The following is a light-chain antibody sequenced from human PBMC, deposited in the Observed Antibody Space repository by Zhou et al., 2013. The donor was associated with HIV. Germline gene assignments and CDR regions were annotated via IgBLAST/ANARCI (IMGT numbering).Light chain of an antibody. J-gene: IGKJ1*01. CDR2: STS. Sequence: DIVLTQSPGTLSLSPGERATLSCRASQSVSSSYLAWYQQKPGQAPRLLIYSTSSRATGIPDRFIGSGSGTEFTLTISSMQSEDFAVYYCQQYNNWLGTFGQGTKVEIK. CDR1: QSVSSSY. V-gene: IGKV3-20*01. CDR3: QQYNNWLGT.